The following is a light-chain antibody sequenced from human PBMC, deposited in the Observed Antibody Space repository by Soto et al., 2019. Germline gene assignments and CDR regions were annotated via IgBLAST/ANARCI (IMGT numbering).Light chain of an antibody. J-gene: IGKJ5*01. V-gene: IGKV3-15*01. CDR3: QQYNNWPFS. Sequence: EIVMTQSRGTLSVSPVERATLSCRAGQGVTTKFAWYQQKSGQSPRLLIYDVSIRATGVPARFSGTGSETDFTLTISGLQSEDSAVYVCQQYNNWPFSVGQGTRLEIK. CDR1: QGVTTK. CDR2: DVS.